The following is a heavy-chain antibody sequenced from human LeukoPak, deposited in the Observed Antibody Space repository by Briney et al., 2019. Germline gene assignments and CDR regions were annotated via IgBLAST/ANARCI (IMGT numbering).Heavy chain of an antibody. V-gene: IGHV4-34*01. CDR1: GGSFSGYY. Sequence: SEALSLTCAVYGGSFSGYYWNWIRQPPGKGLEWIGEINHRGSTNYNPSLKSRVTISVDTSKKQFSLKLSSVTAADTAVYYCARGRTTYDYVWGSYRPPDYWGQGTLVTVSS. J-gene: IGHJ4*02. CDR3: ARGRTTYDYVWGSYRPPDY. CDR2: INHRGST. D-gene: IGHD3-16*02.